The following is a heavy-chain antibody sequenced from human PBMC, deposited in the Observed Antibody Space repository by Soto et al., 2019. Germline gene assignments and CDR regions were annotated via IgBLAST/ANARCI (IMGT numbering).Heavy chain of an antibody. CDR1: GGSINSSSYF. CDR2: IYYSGGT. J-gene: IGHJ5*01. CDR3: ARHYSSCSSNWCHS. D-gene: IGHD6-13*01. Sequence: SETLSLTCSVSGGSINSSSYFWGWVRQPPGKGLECIGSIYYSGGTYYNPCLRSRVTISVATSKNQFSLKLRSVTAADTAVLSCARHYSSCSSNWCHSWGQGTLVTVSS. V-gene: IGHV4-39*01.